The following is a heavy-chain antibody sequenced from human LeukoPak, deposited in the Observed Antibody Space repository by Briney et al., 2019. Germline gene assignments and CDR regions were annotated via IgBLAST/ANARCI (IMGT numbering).Heavy chain of an antibody. V-gene: IGHV3-9*01. Sequence: GGSLRLSCAASGFTFDDYAMHWVRQAPGKGLEWVSGISWNSGSIGYADSVKGRFTISRDNSKNTLYLQMNSLRAEDTAVYYCATTGRGWYYFDYWGQGTLVTVSS. CDR1: GFTFDDYA. D-gene: IGHD6-19*01. J-gene: IGHJ4*02. CDR2: ISWNSGSI. CDR3: ATTGRGWYYFDY.